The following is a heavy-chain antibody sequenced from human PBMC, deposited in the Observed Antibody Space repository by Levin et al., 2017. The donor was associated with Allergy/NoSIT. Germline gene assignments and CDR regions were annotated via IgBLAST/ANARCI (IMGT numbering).Heavy chain of an antibody. CDR3: ARDHKDYYGSGNSWAFYDY. Sequence: KASETLSLTCTVSGGSISSYYWSWIRQPPGKGLEWIGYIYYSGSTNYNPSLKSRVTISVDTSKNQFSLKLSSVTAADTAVYYCARDHKDYYGSGNSWAFYDYWGQGTLVTVSS. V-gene: IGHV4-59*01. CDR2: IYYSGST. CDR1: GGSISSYY. J-gene: IGHJ4*02. D-gene: IGHD3-10*01.